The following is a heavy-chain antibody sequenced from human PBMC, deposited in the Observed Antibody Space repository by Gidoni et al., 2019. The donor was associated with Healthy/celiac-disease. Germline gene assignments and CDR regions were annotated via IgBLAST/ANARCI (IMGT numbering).Heavy chain of an antibody. Sequence: QVQLVESGGGVVQPGRSLRLSCAASGFTFSRSALHWVRQAPGKGLEWVAVISYDGSNKYYADSVKGRFTISRDNSKNTLYLQMNSLRAEDTAVYYCARGGIAAAGTEDYYYYGMDVWGQGTTVTVSS. CDR2: ISYDGSNK. CDR1: GFTFSRSA. D-gene: IGHD6-13*01. V-gene: IGHV3-30-3*01. J-gene: IGHJ6*02. CDR3: ARGGIAAAGTEDYYYYGMDV.